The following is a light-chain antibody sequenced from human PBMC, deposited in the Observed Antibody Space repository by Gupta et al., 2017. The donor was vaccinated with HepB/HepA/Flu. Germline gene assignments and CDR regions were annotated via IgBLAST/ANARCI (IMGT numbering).Light chain of an antibody. CDR3: QQYGRSPFT. CDR2: GAS. J-gene: IGKJ3*01. V-gene: IGKV3-20*01. CDR1: KSVSINY. Sequence: EFVLTQSPGILALSPGERATISCRASKSVSINYLAWYQQKPGQAPRLLIYGASSRATGIPDRFSGRGSGTDFTLTISRLEPEDFAVYYCQQYGRSPFTFGPGTKVDIK.